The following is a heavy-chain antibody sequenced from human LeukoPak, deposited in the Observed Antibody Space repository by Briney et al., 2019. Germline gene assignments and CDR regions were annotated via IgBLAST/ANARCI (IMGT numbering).Heavy chain of an antibody. Sequence: ASVKVSCKASGYTFTSYGISWVRQAPGQGLEWMGWISAYNGNTNYAQKLQGRVTMTTDTSTSTAYMELRSLRSDDTAAYYCARFSIAAAGTGYFDYWGQGTLVTVSS. J-gene: IGHJ4*02. CDR3: ARFSIAAAGTGYFDY. CDR2: ISAYNGNT. V-gene: IGHV1-18*01. D-gene: IGHD6-13*01. CDR1: GYTFTSYG.